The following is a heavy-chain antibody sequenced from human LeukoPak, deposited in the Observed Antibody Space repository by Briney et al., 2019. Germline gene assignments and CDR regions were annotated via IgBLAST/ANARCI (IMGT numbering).Heavy chain of an antibody. CDR3: ARVSGSYGLYYYYGMDV. V-gene: IGHV3-30-3*01. CDR2: ISYDGSNK. J-gene: IGHJ6*02. CDR1: GGSISSGG. D-gene: IGHD1-26*01. Sequence: PSETLSLTCAVSGGSISSGGYSWSWIRQPPGKGLEWVAVISYDGSNKYYADSVKGRFTISRDNSKNTLYLQMNSLRAEDTAVYYCARVSGSYGLYYYYGMDVWGQGTTVTVSS.